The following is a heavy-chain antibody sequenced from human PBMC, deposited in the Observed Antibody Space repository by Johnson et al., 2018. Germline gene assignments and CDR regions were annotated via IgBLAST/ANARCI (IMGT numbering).Heavy chain of an antibody. CDR2: IIPIFGTA. D-gene: IGHD6-19*01. CDR1: GGTFSSYA. CDR3: AGDTEQWRAEADYYGMDV. J-gene: IGHJ6*02. Sequence: QVQLVQSGAEVKKPGSSVKVSCKASGGTFSSYAISWVRQAPGQGLEWMGGIIPIFGTANYAQKFQGRVTITADESTSTAYMELSSLGSWDTAVYYCAGDTEQWRAEADYYGMDVWGQGTTVTVSS. V-gene: IGHV1-69*01.